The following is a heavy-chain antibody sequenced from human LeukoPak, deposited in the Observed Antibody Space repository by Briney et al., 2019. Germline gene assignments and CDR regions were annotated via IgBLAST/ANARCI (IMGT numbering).Heavy chain of an antibody. Sequence: WASVKVSCKASRYTFTSYYMHWVRQAPGQGLEWMGIINPSGGSTSYAQKFQGRVTMTRDTSTSTVYMELSSLRSEDTAVYYCARDCSSTSCYWGFDYWGQGTLVTVSS. J-gene: IGHJ4*02. D-gene: IGHD2-2*01. V-gene: IGHV1-46*01. CDR1: RYTFTSYY. CDR2: INPSGGST. CDR3: ARDCSSTSCYWGFDY.